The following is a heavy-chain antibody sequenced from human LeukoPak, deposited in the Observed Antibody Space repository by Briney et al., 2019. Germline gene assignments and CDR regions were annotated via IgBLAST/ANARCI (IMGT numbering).Heavy chain of an antibody. CDR2: ISDST. Sequence: GESLRLSCAASGFTVSSNYMSWVRQAPGEGLEWVSAISDSTWYADSVKGRFTISRDSSQNTVYLQMNSLRAEDTAVYYCAKDRRSYGGTSFDSWGQGTLVTVSS. CDR1: GFTVSSNY. J-gene: IGHJ4*02. D-gene: IGHD4-23*01. V-gene: IGHV3-53*01. CDR3: AKDRRSYGGTSFDS.